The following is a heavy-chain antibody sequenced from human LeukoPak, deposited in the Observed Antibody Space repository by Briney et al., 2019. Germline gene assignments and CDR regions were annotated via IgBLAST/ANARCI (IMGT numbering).Heavy chain of an antibody. CDR1: SGSLSSYY. V-gene: IGHV4-34*01. CDR3: ARTASSSPFHFDY. CDR2: INHRGST. J-gene: IGHJ4*02. D-gene: IGHD6-6*01. Sequence: SDTLSLTCGLYSGSLSSYYWSWIRQPPGRGLELIGVINHRGSTNYNPSLKSRVTISVGTSNNQFSLKVKSLTRADTAVYYGARTASSSPFHFDYWGQGTLVTVSS.